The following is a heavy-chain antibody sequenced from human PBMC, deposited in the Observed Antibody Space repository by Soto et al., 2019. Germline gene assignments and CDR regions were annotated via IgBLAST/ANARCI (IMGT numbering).Heavy chain of an antibody. CDR3: AKDWGSSWYPRWDNWFDP. CDR1: GFTFSSYG. V-gene: IGHV3-30*18. CDR2: ISYDGSNK. J-gene: IGHJ5*02. D-gene: IGHD6-13*01. Sequence: GGSLRLSCAASGFTFSSYGMHWVRQAPGKGLEWVAVISYDGSNKYYADSVKGRFTISRDNSKNTLYLQMNSLRAEDTAVYYCAKDWGSSWYPRWDNWFDPWGQGTLVTVSS.